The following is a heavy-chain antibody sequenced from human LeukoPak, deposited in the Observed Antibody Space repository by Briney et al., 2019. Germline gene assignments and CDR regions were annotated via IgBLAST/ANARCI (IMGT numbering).Heavy chain of an antibody. Sequence: GRSLRLSCAASGFDFDDYAMHWVRQAPGKGLEWLSIISYNSGFIDYADAVKGRFTISRDNSKNTLYLQMNSLRAEDTAVYYCAKDGPGNFWSGYSTSNAFDIWGQGTMVTVSS. CDR1: GFDFDDYA. D-gene: IGHD3-3*01. J-gene: IGHJ3*02. CDR3: AKDGPGNFWSGYSTSNAFDI. V-gene: IGHV3-9*01. CDR2: ISYNSGFI.